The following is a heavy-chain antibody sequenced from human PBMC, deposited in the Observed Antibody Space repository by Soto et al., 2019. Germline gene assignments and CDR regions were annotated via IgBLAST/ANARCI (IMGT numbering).Heavy chain of an antibody. Sequence: QVPLVQSGAEVKKPGASVKVSCKASGYTFTTYAIHWVRQAHGQGLEWMGWINAGNGNTQYSQKFQGRVTFTRDTSASTAYMELSSLRSEDTAVYYCARVTVAGLIFYYYGMDVWGQGSTVTVSS. CDR3: ARVTVAGLIFYYYGMDV. J-gene: IGHJ6*02. CDR2: INAGNGNT. CDR1: GYTFTTYA. V-gene: IGHV1-3*01. D-gene: IGHD6-19*01.